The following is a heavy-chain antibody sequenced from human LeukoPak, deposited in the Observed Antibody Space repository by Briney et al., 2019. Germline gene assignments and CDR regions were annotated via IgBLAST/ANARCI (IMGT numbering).Heavy chain of an antibody. CDR1: GYTFTSYG. Sequence: ASVKVSCKASGYTFTSYGISWVRQAPGRGLEWMGWISAYNGDTNYAQNLQGRVTMTTDTSTSTAYMEPRSLRAEDTAVYYCAKDDTSGWYDYWGQGTLVTVSS. J-gene: IGHJ4*02. V-gene: IGHV1-18*01. CDR3: AKDDTSGWYDY. D-gene: IGHD6-19*01. CDR2: ISAYNGDT.